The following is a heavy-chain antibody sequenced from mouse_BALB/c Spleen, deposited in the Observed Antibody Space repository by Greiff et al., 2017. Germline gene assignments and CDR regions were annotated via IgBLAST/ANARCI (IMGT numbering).Heavy chain of an antibody. Sequence: VQLQQSGPELVKPGASVRISCKASGYTFTSYYIHWVKQRPGQGLEWIGWIYPGNVNTKYNEKFKGKATLTADKSSSTAYMQLSSLTSEDSAVYFCARENYGSSYDFDYWGQGTTLTVSS. V-gene: IGHV1S56*01. CDR2: IYPGNVNT. D-gene: IGHD1-1*01. J-gene: IGHJ2*01. CDR3: ARENYGSSYDFDY. CDR1: GYTFTSYY.